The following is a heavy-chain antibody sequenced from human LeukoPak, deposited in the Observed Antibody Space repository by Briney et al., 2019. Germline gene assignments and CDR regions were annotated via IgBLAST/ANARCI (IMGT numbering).Heavy chain of an antibody. CDR2: IYYSGST. CDR3: ARHSNGGCTSTRCHIDY. Sequence: SETLSLTCSVSGDSISSRSYYWGWIRQPPGRGLEWIGTIYYSGSTNYNPSLKSRVTMSVDTSKNQFSLKLSSVTATDTAVYYCARHSNGGCTSTRCHIDYWGQGTLVTVSS. D-gene: IGHD2-2*01. J-gene: IGHJ4*02. CDR1: GDSISSRSYY. V-gene: IGHV4-39*01.